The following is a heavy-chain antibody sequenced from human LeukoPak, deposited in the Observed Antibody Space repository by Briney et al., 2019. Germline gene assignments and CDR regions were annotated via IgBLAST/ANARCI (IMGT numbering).Heavy chain of an antibody. Sequence: GGSLRLSCAASGFTFSSYAMSWVRQAPGKGLEWVSAISGSGGSSYYADSVKGRFTISRDNSKNTLYLQMNSLRAEDTAVYYCAKRGALGSSWYLVEYWGQGTLVTVSS. V-gene: IGHV3-23*01. CDR1: GFTFSSYA. CDR2: ISGSGGSS. J-gene: IGHJ4*02. D-gene: IGHD6-13*01. CDR3: AKRGALGSSWYLVEY.